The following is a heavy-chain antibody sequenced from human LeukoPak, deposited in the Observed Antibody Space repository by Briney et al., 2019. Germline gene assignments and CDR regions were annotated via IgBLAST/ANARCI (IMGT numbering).Heavy chain of an antibody. J-gene: IGHJ4*02. CDR3: ARDTYYYDSSGYWADY. D-gene: IGHD3-22*01. CDR2: IYHSGST. V-gene: IGHV4-38-2*02. CDR1: GYSISSGYY. Sequence: TSETLSLTCTVSGYSISSGYYWGWIRQPPGKGLEWIGSIYHSGSTYYNPSLKSRVTISVDTSKNQFSLKLSSVTAADTAVYYCARDTYYYDSSGYWADYWGQGTLVTVSS.